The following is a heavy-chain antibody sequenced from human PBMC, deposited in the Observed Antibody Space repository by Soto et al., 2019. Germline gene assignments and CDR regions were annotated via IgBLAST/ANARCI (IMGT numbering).Heavy chain of an antibody. CDR1: GYTFTSYG. CDR2: INHDNGNT. D-gene: IGHD5-18*01. V-gene: IGHV1-18*01. Sequence: QVQLVQSGAEVKKPGASVKVSCKASGYTFTSYGITWVRQAPGQGLEWMGRINHDNGNTRYAQKLQGRVTMTPDTSTSTAYMERSSLRSAATGVYYCPRDKAMAQVVYRGQGTLVTVSS. J-gene: IGHJ4*02. CDR3: PRDKAMAQVVY.